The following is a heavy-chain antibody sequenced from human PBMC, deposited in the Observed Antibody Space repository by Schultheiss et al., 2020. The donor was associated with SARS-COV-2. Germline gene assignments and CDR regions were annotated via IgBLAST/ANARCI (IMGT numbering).Heavy chain of an antibody. CDR1: GFTFSSYG. CDR2: ISYDGSNK. Sequence: GGSLRLSCAASGFTFSSYGMHWVRQAPGKGLEWVAVISYDGSNKYYADSVKGRFTISRDNSKNTLYLQMNSLRAEDTAVYYCARDGPVDGCYLGLGYYYYGMDVWGQGTTVTVSS. D-gene: IGHD1-26*01. V-gene: IGHV3-30*19. CDR3: ARDGPVDGCYLGLGYYYYGMDV. J-gene: IGHJ6*02.